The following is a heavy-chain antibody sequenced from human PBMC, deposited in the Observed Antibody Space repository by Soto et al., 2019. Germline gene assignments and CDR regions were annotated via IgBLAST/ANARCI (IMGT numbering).Heavy chain of an antibody. CDR3: ARRGWPNWFDP. CDR1: GGSISSSSYY. V-gene: IGHV4-39*01. D-gene: IGHD2-15*01. CDR2: IYYSGST. J-gene: IGHJ5*02. Sequence: SETLSLTCTVSGGSISSSSYYWGWIRQPPGKGLEWIGSIYYSGSTYYNPSLKSRVTISVDTSKNQFSLKLSSVTAADTAVYYCARRGWPNWFDPWGQGTLVTVSS.